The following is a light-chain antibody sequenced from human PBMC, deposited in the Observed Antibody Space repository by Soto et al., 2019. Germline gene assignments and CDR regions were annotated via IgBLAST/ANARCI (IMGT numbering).Light chain of an antibody. Sequence: EIMLTQSPATLSLSPGERATLSCRASQSVSSYLAWYQQKPVEAPRLLIYDASNRATGIPARFSGSGYGTDSPLTVSRLEPEDFAVCYCQQYGSSPRTFGQGTKVDIK. J-gene: IGKJ1*01. CDR3: QQYGSSPRT. CDR2: DAS. V-gene: IGKV3-20*01. CDR1: QSVSSY.